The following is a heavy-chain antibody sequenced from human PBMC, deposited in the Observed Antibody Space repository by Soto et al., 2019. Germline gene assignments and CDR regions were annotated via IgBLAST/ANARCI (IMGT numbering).Heavy chain of an antibody. CDR1: EFSLSTNGVG. V-gene: IGHV2-5*02. CDR3: AHRAGLQGNWNGGYFDF. D-gene: IGHD1-1*01. J-gene: IGHJ4*02. CDR2: IYWDDDK. Sequence: QITLQESGPTRVKPTQTLTLTCTFSEFSLSTNGVGVGWIRQPPGKALERLALIYWDDDKRYSPSLKSRLTITKDTSKNQVVLTMTNMDPLDTANYYCAHRAGLQGNWNGGYFDFWGQGALVTVSS.